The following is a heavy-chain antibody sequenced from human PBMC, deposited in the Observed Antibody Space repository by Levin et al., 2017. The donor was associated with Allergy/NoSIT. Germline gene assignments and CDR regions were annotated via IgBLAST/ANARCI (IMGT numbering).Heavy chain of an antibody. J-gene: IGHJ4*02. CDR1: GFTFSHAW. CDR2: IKSKTDSGTT. Sequence: GGSLRLSCAASGFTFSHAWMTWVRQAPGKGLEWVGRIKSKTDSGTTDYAAPVKGRFTISRDDSKNTLYLQMNSLKTEDTAIYYCATYPGHYDTSGYSHDYWGQGTLVTVSS. D-gene: IGHD3-22*01. CDR3: ATYPGHYDTSGYSHDY. V-gene: IGHV3-15*01.